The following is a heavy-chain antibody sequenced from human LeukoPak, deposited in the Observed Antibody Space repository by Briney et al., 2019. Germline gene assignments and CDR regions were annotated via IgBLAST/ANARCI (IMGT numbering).Heavy chain of an antibody. CDR2: ISGSGGST. Sequence: GGSLRLSCAASGFTFSSYAMSWVRQAPGKGLEWVSAISGSGGSTYYADSVKGRFTISRDNAKNSLYLQMNSLRGEDTAVYYCARDPHSGMYSAYYYYYMDVWGKGTTVTISS. CDR3: ARDPHSGMYSAYYYYYMDV. D-gene: IGHD2-15*01. J-gene: IGHJ6*03. V-gene: IGHV3-23*01. CDR1: GFTFSSYA.